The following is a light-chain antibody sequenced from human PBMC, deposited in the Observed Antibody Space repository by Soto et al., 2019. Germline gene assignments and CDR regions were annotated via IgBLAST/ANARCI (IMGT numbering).Light chain of an antibody. J-gene: IGLJ2*01. CDR1: SSNIGSNY. CDR3: AAWDDSLSRVV. CDR2: RNN. V-gene: IGLV1-47*01. Sequence: QSVLTQPPSASGTPGQRVTISCSGSSSNIGSNYVYWYQQLPGTVPQLLIYRNNERPSGVPDRFSGSKSGTSASLAISGLRSEDEADYSCAAWDDSLSRVVFGGGTKLTVL.